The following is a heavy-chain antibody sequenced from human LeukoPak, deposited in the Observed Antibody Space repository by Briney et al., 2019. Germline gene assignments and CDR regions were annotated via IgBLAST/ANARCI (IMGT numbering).Heavy chain of an antibody. V-gene: IGHV1-2*02. CDR3: ARDLPSITIFGVVKYYFDY. J-gene: IGHJ4*02. CDR2: INPNSGGT. Sequence: ASVKVSCKASGYTFTGYYMHWVRQAPGQGLEWMGWINPNSGGTNYAQKFQGRVTMTRDTSISTAYMELSRLRSDDTAVYYCARDLPSITIFGVVKYYFDYWGQGTLVTVSS. CDR1: GYTFTGYY. D-gene: IGHD3-3*01.